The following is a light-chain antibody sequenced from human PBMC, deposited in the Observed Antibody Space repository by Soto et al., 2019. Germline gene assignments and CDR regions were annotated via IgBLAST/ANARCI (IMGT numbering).Light chain of an antibody. CDR3: QQSYSTPQT. CDR1: QSISNY. CDR2: AAS. V-gene: IGKV1-39*01. Sequence: DIQMTQSPSSLSASVGDRVTVTCRASQSISNYLNWYQQKPGKAPRVLIYAASNLQSGVPSRFRGSGSGTDFTLTISSLQPEDFATYYCQQSYSTPQTFGQGTKVEIK. J-gene: IGKJ1*01.